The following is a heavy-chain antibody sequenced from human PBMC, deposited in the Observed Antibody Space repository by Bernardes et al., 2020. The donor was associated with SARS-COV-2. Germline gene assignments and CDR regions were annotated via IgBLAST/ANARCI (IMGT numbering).Heavy chain of an antibody. J-gene: IGHJ6*02. CDR3: AIPLEAEVADGYYYYGMDV. Sequence: SVKDSCKASGGTFSSYAISWVRQAPGQGLEWMGRIIPILGIANYAQKFQGRVTITADKSTSTAYMELSSLRSEDTAVYYCAIPLEAEVADGYYYYGMDVWGQGTTVTVSS. CDR1: GGTFSSYA. D-gene: IGHD2-15*01. V-gene: IGHV1-69*04. CDR2: IIPILGIA.